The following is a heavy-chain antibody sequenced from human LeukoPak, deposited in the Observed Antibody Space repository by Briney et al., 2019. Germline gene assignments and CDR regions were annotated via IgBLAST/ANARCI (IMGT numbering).Heavy chain of an antibody. CDR3: ARSDIVVVPAAMPAYWFAP. CDR1: GGTFTSYA. V-gene: IGHV1-69*01. J-gene: IGHJ5*02. CDR2: IITNFGTA. Sequence: ASVKVSCKSSGGTFTSYAISWVRQAPGQGHEWMGGIITNFGTANYAQKFQGRVTIIADESTSTAYMELSSLRSEDTAVSYCARSDIVVVPAAMPAYWFAPWGQGTLVSASS. D-gene: IGHD2-2*01.